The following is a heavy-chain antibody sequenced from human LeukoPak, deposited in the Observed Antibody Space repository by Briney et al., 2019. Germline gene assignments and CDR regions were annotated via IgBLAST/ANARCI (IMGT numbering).Heavy chain of an antibody. Sequence: ASVKVSCKVSGYTLTELSMHWVRQAPGKGLEWMGGFDPEDGETIYAQKFQGRVTMTEDTSTDTAYMELSSLRSEDTAVYYCATDVSLRLGELSLYDYWGQGTLGTGSS. CDR3: ATDVSLRLGELSLYDY. CDR2: FDPEDGET. CDR1: GYTLTELS. J-gene: IGHJ4*02. V-gene: IGHV1-24*01. D-gene: IGHD3-16*02.